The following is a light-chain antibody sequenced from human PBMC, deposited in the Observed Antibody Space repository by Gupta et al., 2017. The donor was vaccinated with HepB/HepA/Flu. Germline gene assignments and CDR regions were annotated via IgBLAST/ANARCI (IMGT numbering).Light chain of an antibody. J-gene: IGLJ2*01. CDR2: GKT. CDR1: SLRSYN. V-gene: IGLV3-19*01. CDR3: NSRDTYGV. Sequence: SSVLTQDPAVSVALVQTFRITCQGDSLRSYNASWYQQKPGQAPLHVMDGKTNRPPGIPNRFPGSSSGNTASVTIPGAQAEDEADYYCNSRDTYGVFGGGTKLTVL.